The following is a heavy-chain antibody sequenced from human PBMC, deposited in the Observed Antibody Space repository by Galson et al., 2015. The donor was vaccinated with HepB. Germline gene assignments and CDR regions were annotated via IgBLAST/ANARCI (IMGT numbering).Heavy chain of an antibody. CDR3: AKDRSYYDSSEIDY. V-gene: IGHV3-30*18. CDR2: VSYDGNHK. CDR1: GFTFSDYY. D-gene: IGHD3-22*01. J-gene: IGHJ4*02. Sequence: SLRLSCAASGFTFSDYYMSWVRQAPGKGLEWVAIVSYDGNHKYYADSVKGRFTISRDNSKNTLYLQMNSLRAEDTAVYYCAKDRSYYDSSEIDYWGQGTLVTVSS.